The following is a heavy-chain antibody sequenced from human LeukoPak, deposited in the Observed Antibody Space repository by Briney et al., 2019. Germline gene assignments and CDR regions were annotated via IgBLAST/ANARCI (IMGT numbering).Heavy chain of an antibody. J-gene: IGHJ4*02. CDR1: GFTFSDYY. CDR2: ISSSGSTI. V-gene: IGHV3-11*01. Sequence: KPGGSLRLSCAASGFTFSDYYMSWIRQAPGKGLEWVSYISSSGSTIYYADSVKGRFTISRDNSKNTVYLQMNSLRAEDTAVYYCAKDRWSSKPGYFDYWGQGTLVTVSS. CDR3: AKDRWSSKPGYFDY. D-gene: IGHD1-14*01.